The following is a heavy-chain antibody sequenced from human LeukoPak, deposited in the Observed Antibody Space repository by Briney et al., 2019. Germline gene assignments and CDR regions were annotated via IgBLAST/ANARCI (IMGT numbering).Heavy chain of an antibody. Sequence: PSETLSLTCSVSGGSISSGGYYWSWIRQLPGKGLEWIAYIYYNGGTYYNPSLRSRITMSVDKSKNQFSLKLSSVTAADTAVYYCARGHTVVVTASRRNNWFDPWGQGTLVSVSS. V-gene: IGHV4-31*03. CDR3: ARGHTVVVTASRRNNWFDP. CDR1: GGSISSGGYY. D-gene: IGHD2-21*02. CDR2: IYYNGGT. J-gene: IGHJ5*02.